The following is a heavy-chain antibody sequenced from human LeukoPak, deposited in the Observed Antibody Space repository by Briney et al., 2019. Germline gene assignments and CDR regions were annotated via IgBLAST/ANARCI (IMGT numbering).Heavy chain of an antibody. J-gene: IGHJ4*02. CDR2: IWYDGSNK. CDR3: AREWPEGATNVAAFDY. Sequence: GRSLRLSCAASGFTFSSYGMHWVRQAPGKGLEWVAVIWYDGSNKYYADSVKGRFTISRDNSKNTLYLQMNSLRAEDTAVYYCAREWPEGATNVAAFDYWGQGTLVTVSS. CDR1: GFTFSSYG. V-gene: IGHV3-33*01. D-gene: IGHD1-26*01.